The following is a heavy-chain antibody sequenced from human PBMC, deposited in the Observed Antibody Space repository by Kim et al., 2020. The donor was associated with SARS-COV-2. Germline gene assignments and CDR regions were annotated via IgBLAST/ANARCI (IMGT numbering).Heavy chain of an antibody. CDR3: ARVPPLGQQLVEGGYYYYGLDV. V-gene: IGHV4-59*01. CDR1: GGSISSYY. J-gene: IGHJ6*02. CDR2: IYYSGST. D-gene: IGHD6-13*01. Sequence: SETLSLTCTVSGGSISSYYWSWIRQPPGKGLEWIGYIYYSGSTNYNPSLKSRVTISVDTSKNQFSLKLGSVTAADTAVYYCARVPPLGQQLVEGGYYYYGLDVWGQGTTVTVSS.